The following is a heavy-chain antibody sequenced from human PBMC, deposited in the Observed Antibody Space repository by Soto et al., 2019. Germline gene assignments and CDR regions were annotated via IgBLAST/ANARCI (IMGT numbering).Heavy chain of an antibody. V-gene: IGHV3-33*01. CDR3: AREIDSNYDGMDA. CDR2: IWYDGSSK. Sequence: GGSLRLSCEASGFTFSNFGMNWVRQAPGKGLEWVARIWYDGSSKYYVDSVKGRFTISRDNSKETVYLQMNSLRAEDTGVYYCAREIDSNYDGMDAWGQGTTVTVSS. CDR1: GFTFSNFG. J-gene: IGHJ6*02. D-gene: IGHD4-4*01.